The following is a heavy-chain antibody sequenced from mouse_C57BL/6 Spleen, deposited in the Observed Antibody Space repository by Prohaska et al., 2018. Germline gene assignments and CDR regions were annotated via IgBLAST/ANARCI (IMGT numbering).Heavy chain of an antibody. CDR2: INPDSSTI. D-gene: IGHD4-1*01. V-gene: IGHV4-1*01. J-gene: IGHJ1*03. CDR1: GIDFSRYW. Sequence: EVKLLQSGGGLVQPGGSLKLSCAASGIDFSRYWMSWVRRAPGKGLEWIGEINPDSSTINYAPSLKDKFIISRDNAKNTLYLQMSKVRSEDTAFYYCASPNWDWYFDVWGTGTTVTVSS. CDR3: ASPNWDWYFDV.